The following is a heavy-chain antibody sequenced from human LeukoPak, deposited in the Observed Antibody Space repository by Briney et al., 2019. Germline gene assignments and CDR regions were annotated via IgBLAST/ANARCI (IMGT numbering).Heavy chain of an antibody. Sequence: GGSLRLSCGASGFTLSSYSMNWVRQAPGKGLEWVSGISPSGDILYYADSVKGQFTISRDNSKNTVYLQMNSLRAEDTAIYYCAKDLVTGSLDYWGQGTLVTVSS. CDR3: AKDLVTGSLDY. V-gene: IGHV3-23*01. CDR2: ISPSGDIL. J-gene: IGHJ4*02. CDR1: GFTLSSYS. D-gene: IGHD3-10*01.